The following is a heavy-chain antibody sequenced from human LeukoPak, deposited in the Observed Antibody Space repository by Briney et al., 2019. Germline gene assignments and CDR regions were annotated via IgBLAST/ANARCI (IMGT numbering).Heavy chain of an antibody. J-gene: IGHJ4*02. V-gene: IGHV1-2*02. CDR1: GNTFTGYY. D-gene: IGHD3-16*01. Sequence: ASVKVSCKASGNTFTGYYMHWVRQAPGQGLEWMGWMNPHSGDTNYAQKFQGRVTMTRDTSISTAYMELSSLRSEDTAVYYCARDNDSRDPPHFDYWGQGTLVTVSS. CDR2: MNPHSGDT. CDR3: ARDNDSRDPPHFDY.